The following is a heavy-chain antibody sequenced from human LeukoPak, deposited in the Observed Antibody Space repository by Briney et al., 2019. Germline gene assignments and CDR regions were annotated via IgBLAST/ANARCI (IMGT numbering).Heavy chain of an antibody. Sequence: SVEVSCKASGGTFSSYAISWVRQAPGQGLEWMGGIIPIFGTANYAQKFQGRVTITTDESTSTAYMELSSLRSEDTAVYYCARDSGDYDFWSGYLHNWFDPWGQGTLATVSS. V-gene: IGHV1-69*05. J-gene: IGHJ5*02. D-gene: IGHD3-3*01. CDR3: ARDSGDYDFWSGYLHNWFDP. CDR1: GGTFSSYA. CDR2: IIPIFGTA.